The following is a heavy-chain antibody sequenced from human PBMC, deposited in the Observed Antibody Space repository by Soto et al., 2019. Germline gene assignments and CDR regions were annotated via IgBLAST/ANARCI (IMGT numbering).Heavy chain of an antibody. CDR3: ARARAEYSSSFSYYFDS. J-gene: IGHJ4*02. CDR1: GYTFATYG. Sequence: ASVKVSCKASGYTFATYGITWVRQAPGQGLEWVAWISVHTGDTKYAQKLQGRVTLTTDTLTTTAYMELRGLTSDDTAIYYCARARAEYSSSFSYYFDSWGQGTLVTVSS. V-gene: IGHV1-18*01. CDR2: ISVHTGDT. D-gene: IGHD6-6*01.